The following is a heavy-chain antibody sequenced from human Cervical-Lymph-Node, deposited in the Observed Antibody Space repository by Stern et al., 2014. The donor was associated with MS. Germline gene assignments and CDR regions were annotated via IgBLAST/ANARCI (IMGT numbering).Heavy chain of an antibody. CDR2: INPSGGST. J-gene: IGHJ4*02. CDR1: GYTFTSYY. V-gene: IGHV1-46*03. Sequence: QLVQSGAEVKKPGASVKVSCKASGYTFTSYYMHWVRQAPGQGLEWMGIINPSGGSTSYAQKFQGRVTMTRDTSTSTVYMELSSLRSEDTAVYYCAREGGYCSGGSCPRFDYWGQGTLVTVSS. CDR3: AREGGYCSGGSCPRFDY. D-gene: IGHD2-15*01.